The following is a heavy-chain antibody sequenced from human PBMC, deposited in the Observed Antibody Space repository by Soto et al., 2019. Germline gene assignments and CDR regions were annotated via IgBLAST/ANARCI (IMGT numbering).Heavy chain of an antibody. Sequence: SETLSLTCTVSGGSIISDYWSWIRQPPGKGLERIGYISYSGSTNYNPSLKSLVTISVDTSKNQFSLKLSSVTAADTAVYYCARVLSGSSLFDYWGQGTLVTVSS. CDR1: GGSIISDY. J-gene: IGHJ4*02. D-gene: IGHD1-26*01. CDR2: ISYSGST. CDR3: ARVLSGSSLFDY. V-gene: IGHV4-59*01.